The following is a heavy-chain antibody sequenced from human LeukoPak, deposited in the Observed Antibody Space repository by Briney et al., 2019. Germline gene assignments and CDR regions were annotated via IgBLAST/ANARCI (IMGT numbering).Heavy chain of an antibody. V-gene: IGHV4-4*09. CDR3: ARQTPYHGNHYFDY. CDR1: GGSISSQY. CDR2: IDPTGLT. Sequence: PSETLSLTCTVSGGSISSQYWSWIRQSPGKGLEWIGYIDPTGLTSYNPSLNSRVTISEDTSKNQFSLKARSVTTADTAVYFCARQTPYHGNHYFDYWGQGTLVTVSS. D-gene: IGHD1-14*01. J-gene: IGHJ4*02.